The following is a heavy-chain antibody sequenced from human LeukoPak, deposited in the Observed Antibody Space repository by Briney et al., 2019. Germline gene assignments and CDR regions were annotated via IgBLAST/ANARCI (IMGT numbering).Heavy chain of an antibody. CDR3: ARGPAGSGYFLGY. CDR1: GFTFSSYS. D-gene: IGHD3-3*01. CDR2: ISSSSSYI. V-gene: IGHV3-21*01. Sequence: GGSLRLSCAASGFTFSSYSMNWVRQAPGKGLEWVSSISSSSSYIYYADSVKGRFTISRDNAKNSLYLQMNSLRAEDTAVYYCARGPAGSGYFLGYWGQGTLVTVSS. J-gene: IGHJ4*02.